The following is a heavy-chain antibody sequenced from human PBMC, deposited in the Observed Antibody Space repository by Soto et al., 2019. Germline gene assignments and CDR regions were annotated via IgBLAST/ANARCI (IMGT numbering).Heavy chain of an antibody. CDR1: GGSFSGYY. J-gene: IGHJ4*02. V-gene: IGHV4-34*01. Sequence: SETLSLTCAVYGGSFSGYYWRWIRQPPGKGLEWIGEINHSGSTNYNPSLKSRVTISVDTSKNQFSLKLSSVTAADTAVYYCARVTAAGRYFDYWGQGTLVTVSS. CDR3: ARVTAAGRYFDY. D-gene: IGHD6-13*01. CDR2: INHSGST.